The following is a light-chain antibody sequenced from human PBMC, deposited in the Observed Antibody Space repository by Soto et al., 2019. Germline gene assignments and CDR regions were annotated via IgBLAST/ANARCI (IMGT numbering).Light chain of an antibody. J-gene: IGLJ2*01. CDR3: AAWDDTLNAAV. Sequence: QSVLTQPYSASGTPGQRVTISCSGSSSNIGSHTLNWYQQLPGSAPSLLIYSDNQRPSGVPDRFSGSTSGTSASLAISRLQSEDEAEYYCAAWDDTLNAAVFGGGTKLTVL. CDR1: SSNIGSHT. V-gene: IGLV1-44*01. CDR2: SDN.